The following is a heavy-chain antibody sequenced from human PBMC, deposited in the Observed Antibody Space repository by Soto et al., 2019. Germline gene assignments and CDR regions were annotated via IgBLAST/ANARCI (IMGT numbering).Heavy chain of an antibody. V-gene: IGHV3-30*18. Sequence: QVQLVESGGGVVQPGRSLRLSCAASGFTFSSYGMHGVRQAPGKGLEWVAVISYDGNNKYYADSVKGRFTISRDNSKNTLYLQMNSLRAEETAVYYCAKYGCGSGRANPCDYWGQGTLVTVSS. CDR3: AKYGCGSGRANPCDY. CDR1: GFTFSSYG. D-gene: IGHD3-10*01. CDR2: ISYDGNNK. J-gene: IGHJ4*02.